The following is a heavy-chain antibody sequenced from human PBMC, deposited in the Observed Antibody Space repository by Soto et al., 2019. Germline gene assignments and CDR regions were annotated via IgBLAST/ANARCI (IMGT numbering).Heavy chain of an antibody. Sequence: EVQVVESGGGLVKAGGSLRLSCVASGFNFRSHRMNWVRQAPGKGLEWLSSIDSVSSYIFYADSLRGRFTISRDNAKNLLYLQMNSLRAEDTSVYYCVRDSPKLRPQSHFDHCGQGTLVSVYS. J-gene: IGHJ4*02. CDR3: VRDSPKLRPQSHFDH. D-gene: IGHD1-1*01. V-gene: IGHV3-21*01. CDR2: IDSVSSYI. CDR1: GFNFRSHR.